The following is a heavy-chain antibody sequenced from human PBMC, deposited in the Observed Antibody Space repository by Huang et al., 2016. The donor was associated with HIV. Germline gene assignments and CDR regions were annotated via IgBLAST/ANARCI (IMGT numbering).Heavy chain of an antibody. V-gene: IGHV1-24*01. CDR1: GDTLTELS. Sequence: QVQLVQSGAEVKKPGASVKVSCKVSGDTLTELSMHWVRQAPGKGREWMGRFDPEDGETIYAKKFQGRVTMTEETCTDTAYMELSSLRSEETAVYYCATDSVDYIPHRYTAMVNWGQGTLVTVSS. CDR3: ATDSVDYIPHRYTAMVN. CDR2: FDPEDGET. J-gene: IGHJ4*02. D-gene: IGHD5-18*01.